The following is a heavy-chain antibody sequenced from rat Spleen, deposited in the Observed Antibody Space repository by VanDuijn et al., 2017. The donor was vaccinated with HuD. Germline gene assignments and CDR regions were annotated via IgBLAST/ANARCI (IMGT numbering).Heavy chain of an antibody. Sequence: EVQLVESGGGLVQPGRSLKLSCAASGFTFSNYDMAWVRQAPTKGLEWVASISPSGGSTYYRDSVKGRFTVSRDNAKSTLYLQMDSLRSEDTATYYCARLELTTPYVMDAWGQGASVTVSS. CDR2: ISPSGGST. CDR3: ARLELTTPYVMDA. J-gene: IGHJ4*01. D-gene: IGHD1-10*01. V-gene: IGHV5-25*01. CDR1: GFTFSNYD.